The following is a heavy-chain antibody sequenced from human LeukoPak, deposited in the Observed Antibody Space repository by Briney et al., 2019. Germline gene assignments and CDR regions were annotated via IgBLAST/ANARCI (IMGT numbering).Heavy chain of an antibody. CDR1: GGSISSNY. J-gene: IGHJ4*02. Sequence: SETLSLTCTVSGGSISSNYWSWIRQPPGKGLEWIGHISYSGSANYNPSLKSRVTIPVDTSKNQFSLRLSSVTAADTAAYYCARQGSDYGDYVKFDYWGQGTLVTVSS. D-gene: IGHD4-17*01. V-gene: IGHV4-59*08. CDR3: ARQGSDYGDYVKFDY. CDR2: ISYSGSA.